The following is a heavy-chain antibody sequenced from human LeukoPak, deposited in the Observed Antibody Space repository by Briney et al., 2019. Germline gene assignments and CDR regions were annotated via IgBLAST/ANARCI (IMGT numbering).Heavy chain of an antibody. Sequence: PGGSLRLSCAASGFTFSSYAMSWIRQAPGKGLEWVSYISSSGSTIYYADSVKGRFTISRDNAKNSLYLQMNSLRAEDTAVYYCARDPSIAVAGTTFDYWGQGTLVTVSS. CDR3: ARDPSIAVAGTTFDY. CDR1: GFTFSSYA. J-gene: IGHJ4*02. V-gene: IGHV3-11*01. D-gene: IGHD6-19*01. CDR2: ISSSGSTI.